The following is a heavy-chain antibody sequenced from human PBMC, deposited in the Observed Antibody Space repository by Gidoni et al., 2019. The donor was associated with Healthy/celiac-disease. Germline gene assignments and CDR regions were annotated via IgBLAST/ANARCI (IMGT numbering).Heavy chain of an antibody. V-gene: IGHV3-11*01. CDR3: ARDRNWEGLSYYYDMDV. D-gene: IGHD7-27*01. CDR1: GITLSDYY. CDR2: ISSIGSAI. J-gene: IGHJ6*03. Sequence: QVQPVASGGGLVKPGGYLRLSGPDPGITLSDYYMSWIRQAPGKGLGLVSYISSIGSAIYYAVSVKGRFTISRDNAKNSLYLQMNSLRAEDTAVYYCARDRNWEGLSYYYDMDVWGRVTTVTVSS.